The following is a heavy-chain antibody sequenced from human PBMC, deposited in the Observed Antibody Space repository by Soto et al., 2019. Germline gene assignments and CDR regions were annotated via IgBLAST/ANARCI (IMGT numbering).Heavy chain of an antibody. J-gene: IGHJ5*02. D-gene: IGHD3-22*01. Sequence: QVQLVQSGAEVKKPGSSVKVSCKASGGTFSSYAISWVRQAPGQGLEWMGGIIPSFGTANYAQKFQGRVTITADESTSTAYMELSSLRSEDTAVYYCARDYYDSSGYYLRSFDPWGQGTLVTVSS. CDR1: GGTFSSYA. V-gene: IGHV1-69*12. CDR2: IIPSFGTA. CDR3: ARDYYDSSGYYLRSFDP.